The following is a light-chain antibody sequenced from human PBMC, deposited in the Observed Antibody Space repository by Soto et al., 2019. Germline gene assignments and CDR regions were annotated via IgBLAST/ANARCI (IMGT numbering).Light chain of an antibody. CDR2: DAS. V-gene: IGKV1-5*01. J-gene: IGKJ1*01. Sequence: DIQMTQSPSTLSASVGDRVTITCRASRIISTCLPWYQQKPGQAPKLLIYDASTLESGVPSRFSGSGSGTEFTLTISSLQPDDFATYYCQQYDISPWTFGQGTKVEIK. CDR1: RIISTC. CDR3: QQYDISPWT.